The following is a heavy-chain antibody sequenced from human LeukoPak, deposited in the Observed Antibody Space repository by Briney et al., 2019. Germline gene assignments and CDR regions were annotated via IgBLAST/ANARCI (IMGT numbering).Heavy chain of an antibody. CDR1: GYTFTNYY. CDR3: ATFLRPYYYDSSGEFGY. V-gene: IGHV1-24*01. Sequence: ASVKVSCKASGYTFTNYYMHWVRQAPGKGLEWMGGFDPEDGETIYAQKFQGRVTMTEDTSTDTAYMELSSLRSEDTAVYYCATFLRPYYYDSSGEFGYWGQGTLVTVSS. CDR2: FDPEDGET. J-gene: IGHJ4*02. D-gene: IGHD3-22*01.